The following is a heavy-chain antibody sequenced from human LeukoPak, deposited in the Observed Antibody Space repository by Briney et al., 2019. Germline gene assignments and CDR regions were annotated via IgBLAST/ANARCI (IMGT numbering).Heavy chain of an antibody. V-gene: IGHV3-23*01. CDR3: AKETGPWRDAFDI. J-gene: IGHJ3*02. CDR1: GFTFDDHG. Sequence: GGSLRLSCAASGFTFDDHGMTWVRQVPGKGLEWVSAISGSGGSTYYADSVKGRFTVSRDNSKNTLYLQMNSLRAEDTAVYYCAKETGPWRDAFDIWGQGTMVTVSS. D-gene: IGHD3-3*01. CDR2: ISGSGGST.